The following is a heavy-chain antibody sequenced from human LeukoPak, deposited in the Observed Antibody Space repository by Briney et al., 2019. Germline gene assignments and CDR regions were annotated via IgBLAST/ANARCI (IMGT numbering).Heavy chain of an antibody. Sequence: ASVKVSCKASGYTFTRYYMHWVRQAPGQGLEWMGWINPNSGGTNYAQKFQGRVTMTRDTSISTAYMELSRLRSDDTAVYYCARDGDCSSTSCPRGYYYYYYMDVWGKGTTVTVSS. D-gene: IGHD2-2*01. CDR3: ARDGDCSSTSCPRGYYYYYYMDV. J-gene: IGHJ6*03. CDR1: GYTFTRYY. CDR2: INPNSGGT. V-gene: IGHV1-2*02.